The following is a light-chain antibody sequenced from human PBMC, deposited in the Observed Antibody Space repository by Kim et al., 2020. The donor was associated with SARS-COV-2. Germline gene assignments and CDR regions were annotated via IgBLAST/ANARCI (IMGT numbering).Light chain of an antibody. V-gene: IGKV3-20*01. J-gene: IGKJ1*01. CDR1: QSVSSSY. CDR3: QQYGSSSWT. Sequence: SPGERATLSCRASQSVSSSYLAWYQQKPVQALRLRIDGASSRATGIPDRFSGSGSGTDFTLTISRLEPEDFAVYYCQQYGSSSWTVGQGTKVDIK. CDR2: GAS.